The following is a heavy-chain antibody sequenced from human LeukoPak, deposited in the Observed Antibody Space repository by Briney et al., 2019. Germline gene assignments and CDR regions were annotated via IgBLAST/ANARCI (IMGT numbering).Heavy chain of an antibody. CDR1: GGSFSGYY. J-gene: IGHJ4*02. CDR3: ARALKWYYYDSSGYYYIDY. D-gene: IGHD3-22*01. V-gene: IGHV4-34*01. Sequence: SETLSLTCAVYGGSFSGYYWSWIRQPPGKGLEWIGEINHSGSTNYNPSLKSRVTISVDTSKNQFSLKLSSVTAADTAVYYCARALKWYYYDSSGYYYIDYWGQGTLVTVSS. CDR2: INHSGST.